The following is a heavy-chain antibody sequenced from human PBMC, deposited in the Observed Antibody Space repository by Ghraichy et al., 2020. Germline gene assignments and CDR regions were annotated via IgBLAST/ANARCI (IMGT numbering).Heavy chain of an antibody. CDR1: GYTFTSYG. V-gene: IGHV1-18*04. J-gene: IGHJ4*02. Sequence: ASVKVSCKASGYTFTSYGISWVRQAPGQGLEWMGWISAYNGNTNYAQKLQGRVTMTTDTSTSTAYMELRSLRSDDTAVYYCARDAYYDFWSGYWVFGGGSRFDYWGQGTLVTVSS. D-gene: IGHD3-3*01. CDR3: ARDAYYDFWSGYWVFGGGSRFDY. CDR2: ISAYNGNT.